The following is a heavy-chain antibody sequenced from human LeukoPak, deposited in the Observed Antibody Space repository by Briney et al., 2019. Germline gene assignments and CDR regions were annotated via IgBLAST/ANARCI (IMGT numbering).Heavy chain of an antibody. CDR2: IYHSGST. Sequence: SETLSLTCAVYGGSFSGYYWSWIRQPPGKGLEWIGYIYHSGSTYYNPSLKSRVTISVGRSKNQFSLKLSSVTAADTAVYYCARAGPYYDFWSGYRQNVNWFDPWGQGTLVTVSS. V-gene: IGHV4-34*01. D-gene: IGHD3-3*01. J-gene: IGHJ5*02. CDR1: GGSFSGYY. CDR3: ARAGPYYDFWSGYRQNVNWFDP.